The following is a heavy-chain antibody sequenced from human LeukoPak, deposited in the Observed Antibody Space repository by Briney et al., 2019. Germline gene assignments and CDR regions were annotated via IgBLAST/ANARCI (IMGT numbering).Heavy chain of an antibody. V-gene: IGHV3-30-3*01. D-gene: IGHD1/OR15-1a*01. CDR3: ASNKGDS. CDR1: GFTFSSYA. J-gene: IGHJ4*02. Sequence: GRSLRLSCAASGFTFSSYAVHWVRQAPGKGLEWVAIISYDGSNKYYADSVKGRFTISRDNSKNTVYLKMNSLRVEDTALYYCASNKGDSWGQGTLVTVSS. CDR2: ISYDGSNK.